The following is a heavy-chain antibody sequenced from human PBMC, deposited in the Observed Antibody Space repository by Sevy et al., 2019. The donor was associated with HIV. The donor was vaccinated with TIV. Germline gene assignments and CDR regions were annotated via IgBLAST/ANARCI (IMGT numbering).Heavy chain of an antibody. D-gene: IGHD5-12*01. V-gene: IGHV3-21*01. CDR3: ARDSGYTGYD. CDR2: ISRSSTYI. J-gene: IGHJ4*01. CDR1: GFTCSTYS. Sequence: GGSLRRSCATSGFTCSTYSMNWVRQAPGKGLEWVSSISRSSTYIYYTDSVKGRFTLSRDNSRNSLYLQMNSLRVDDTAVYYCARDSGYTGYDWGHGTLVTVSS.